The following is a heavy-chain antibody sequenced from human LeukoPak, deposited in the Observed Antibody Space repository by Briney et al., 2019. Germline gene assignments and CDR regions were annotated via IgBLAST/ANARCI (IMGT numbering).Heavy chain of an antibody. V-gene: IGHV4-38-2*01. Sequence: SETLSLTCDVSGYSINTSYYWGWIRQPPGKGLEWIGAIYHSGSTYYKPSLKSRVTISIDTSKNQFSLKLSSVTAADTAVYYCARGGFYCGDDCYYWGQGTLVTVSS. J-gene: IGHJ4*02. CDR2: IYHSGST. CDR3: ARGGFYCGDDCYY. CDR1: GYSINTSYY. D-gene: IGHD2-21*02.